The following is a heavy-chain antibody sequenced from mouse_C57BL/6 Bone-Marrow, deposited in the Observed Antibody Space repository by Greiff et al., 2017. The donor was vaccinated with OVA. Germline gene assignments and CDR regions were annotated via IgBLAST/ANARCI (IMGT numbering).Heavy chain of an antibody. V-gene: IGHV1-59*01. J-gene: IGHJ3*01. CDR1: GYTFTSYW. CDR3: AILFAY. CDR2: IDPSDSYT. Sequence: VQLQQPGAELVRPGTSVKLSCKASGYTFTSYWMHWVKQRPGQGLEWIGVIDPSDSYTNYNQKFKGKATLTVDTSSSTAYMQLSSLTAEDAAVYCCAILFAYWGQGTLVTVSA.